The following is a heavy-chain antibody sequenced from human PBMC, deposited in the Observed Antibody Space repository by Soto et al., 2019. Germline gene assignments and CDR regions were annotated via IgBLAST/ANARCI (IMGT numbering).Heavy chain of an antibody. CDR1: GGTFSSYT. CDR2: IIPILGIA. V-gene: IGHV1-69*02. J-gene: IGHJ5*02. D-gene: IGHD3-22*01. CDR3: ARCDSSGYLHLEP. Sequence: QVQLVQSGAEVKKPGSSVKVSCKASGGTFSSYTISWVRQAPGQGLEWMGRIIPILGIANYAQKFQGRVTITEDKSTSTAYMELSSLRYEDTAVYYCARCDSSGYLHLEPWGQGTLVTVSS.